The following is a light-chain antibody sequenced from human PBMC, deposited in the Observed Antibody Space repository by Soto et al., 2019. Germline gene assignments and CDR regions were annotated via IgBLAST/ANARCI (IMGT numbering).Light chain of an antibody. J-gene: IGLJ2*01. CDR2: NNN. Sequence: QPVLTQPPSASGTPGQRVTISCSGSSSNIGNNFLYWYQQLPGTAPKLLIYNNNQRPSGVPDRFSGSKSGTAASLAISGLRSEDEADYYCATWDDSLSGVALGGGTKLTVL. CDR1: SSNIGNNF. CDR3: ATWDDSLSGVA. V-gene: IGLV1-47*02.